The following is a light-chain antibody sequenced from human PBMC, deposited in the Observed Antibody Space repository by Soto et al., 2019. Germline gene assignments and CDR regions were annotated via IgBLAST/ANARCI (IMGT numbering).Light chain of an antibody. J-gene: IGLJ1*01. CDR3: SSYTSSSTLV. CDR2: DVN. Sequence: QSALTQPASVSGSPGQSITISCTGTSSDVGGYNYVSWYQQHPGKAPKLMIYDVNNRPSGISNRFSGSKSGNRASLTISGLQAEDEAAYFCSSYTSSSTLVFGTGTKLTVL. V-gene: IGLV2-14*01. CDR1: SSDVGGYNY.